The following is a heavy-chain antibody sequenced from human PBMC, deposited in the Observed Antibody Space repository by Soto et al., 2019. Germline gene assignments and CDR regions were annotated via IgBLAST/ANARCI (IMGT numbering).Heavy chain of an antibody. D-gene: IGHD3-10*01. V-gene: IGHV1-18*01. CDR2: ISAYNGNT. CDR3: ARLLLWVGDLGWFDP. Sequence: QVQLVQSGAEVKKPGASVKVSCKASGYHFTSYGISWVRQAPGQGLEWMGWISAYNGNTNYAQKLQGRVTMTTDTSTSTAYMELSSLRSDDTAVYYCARLLLWVGDLGWFDPWRQGTLVTVSS. CDR1: GYHFTSYG. J-gene: IGHJ5*02.